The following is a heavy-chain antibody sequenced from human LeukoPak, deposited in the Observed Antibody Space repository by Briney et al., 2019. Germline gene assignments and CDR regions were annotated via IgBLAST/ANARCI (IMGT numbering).Heavy chain of an antibody. V-gene: IGHV3-7*01. D-gene: IGHD1-1*01. J-gene: IGHJ4*02. CDR3: ARDRDDRGFEY. Sequence: GGSLRLPCAASGFPFNNYWMRWVRQAPEKGLGWVANIKQDGRVKQYVDSMKGRFTISRDNAKNSLYLQMNSLRVEDTAVYYCARDRDDRGFEYWGQGTLVTVCS. CDR2: IKQDGRVK. CDR1: GFPFNNYW.